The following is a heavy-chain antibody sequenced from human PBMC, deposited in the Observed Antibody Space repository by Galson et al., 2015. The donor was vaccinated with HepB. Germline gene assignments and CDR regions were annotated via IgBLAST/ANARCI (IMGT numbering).Heavy chain of an antibody. Sequence: TLSLTCTVSGGSISSGSYYWSWIRQPAGKGLEWIGRIYTSGSTNYNPSLKSRVTISVDTSKNQFSLKLSSVTAADTAVYYCARDQGYSSGWHYYYYGIDVWGQGTTVTVSS. CDR1: GGSISSGSYY. J-gene: IGHJ6*02. CDR2: IYTSGST. D-gene: IGHD6-19*01. CDR3: ARDQGYSSGWHYYYYGIDV. V-gene: IGHV4-61*02.